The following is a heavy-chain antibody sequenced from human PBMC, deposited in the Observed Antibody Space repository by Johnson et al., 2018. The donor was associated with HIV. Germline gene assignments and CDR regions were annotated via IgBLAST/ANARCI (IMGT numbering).Heavy chain of an antibody. Sequence: QMLLVESGGGVVQPGRSLRLSCVASGFTFSSYAMHWVRQAPGKGLEWVAVISYDGSNKYYADSVKGRFTISRDNSKNTLYLQMNSLRAEDTAVYCCARIPGSGWEHDAFDIWGQGTLVTVSS. J-gene: IGHJ3*02. V-gene: IGHV3-30*04. CDR3: ARIPGSGWEHDAFDI. D-gene: IGHD6-19*01. CDR1: GFTFSSYA. CDR2: ISYDGSNK.